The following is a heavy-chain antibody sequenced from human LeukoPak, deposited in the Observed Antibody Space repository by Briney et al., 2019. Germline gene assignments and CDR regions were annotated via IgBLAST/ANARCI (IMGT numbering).Heavy chain of an antibody. Sequence: SETLSLTCSVSGGSISGYYWSWIRQPPGRTLEWIGYIYSSGSTNYNPSPQSRVTMSVDTSMNQFSLRLSSVTAADAAVYYCARFTYTTRPSDVWGKGTTVTVSS. CDR3: ARFTYTTRPSDV. J-gene: IGHJ6*04. V-gene: IGHV4-4*09. CDR2: IYSSGST. D-gene: IGHD3-16*01. CDR1: GGSISGYY.